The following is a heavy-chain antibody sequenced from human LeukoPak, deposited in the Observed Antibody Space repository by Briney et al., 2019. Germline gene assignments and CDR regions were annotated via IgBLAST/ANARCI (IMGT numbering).Heavy chain of an antibody. CDR2: INPNSGGT. J-gene: IGHJ5*02. D-gene: IGHD3-10*01. V-gene: IGHV1-2*02. Sequence: GASVKVSCKASGYTFTGYYMHWVRQAPGRGLEWMGWINPNSGGTNYAQKFQGRVTMTRDTSISTAYMELSRLRSDDTAVYYCARVEMVRGVMRGTRSWHWFDPWGQGTLVTVSS. CDR1: GYTFTGYY. CDR3: ARVEMVRGVMRGTRSWHWFDP.